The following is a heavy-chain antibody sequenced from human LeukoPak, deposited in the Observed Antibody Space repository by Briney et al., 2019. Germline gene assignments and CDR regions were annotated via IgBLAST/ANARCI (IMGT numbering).Heavy chain of an antibody. D-gene: IGHD3-22*01. CDR3: ARELYYYDSSGYFDY. J-gene: IGHJ4*02. Sequence: SVKVSCKASGGTFSSYAISWVRQAPGQGLEWMGSIIPIFGTANYAQKVQGRVTITTDESTSTAYMELSSLRSEDTAVYYCARELYYYDSSGYFDYWGQGTLVTVSS. CDR1: GGTFSSYA. CDR2: IIPIFGTA. V-gene: IGHV1-69*05.